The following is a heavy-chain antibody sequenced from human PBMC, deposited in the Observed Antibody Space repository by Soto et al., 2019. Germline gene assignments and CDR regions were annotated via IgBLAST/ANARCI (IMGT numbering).Heavy chain of an antibody. Sequence: XGSLRLSCAASGFTFSSYAMSWVRQAPGKGLEWVSAISGSGGSTYYADSVKGRFTISRDNSKNTLYLQMNSLRAEDTAVYYCAKTSGYYYDSSGYETHWGQGTLVTRLL. D-gene: IGHD3-22*01. CDR3: AKTSGYYYDSSGYETH. CDR1: GFTFSSYA. CDR2: ISGSGGST. V-gene: IGHV3-23*01. J-gene: IGHJ4*02.